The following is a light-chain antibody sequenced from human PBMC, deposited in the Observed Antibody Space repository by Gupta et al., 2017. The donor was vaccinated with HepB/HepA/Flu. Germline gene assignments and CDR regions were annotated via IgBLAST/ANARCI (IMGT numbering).Light chain of an antibody. V-gene: IGLV2-11*01. CDR3: CSYAGSDTYV. CDR1: SSDIGGYNY. CDR2: DVS. Sequence: QSALTQPRSVSGSPGQSVTISCTGTSSDIGGYNYVSWYQQHPGKAPKLIIYDVSKRPSGVPDRFFGSKSGNTASLTISGLRAEDEADYYCCSYAGSDTYVFGTETKVTVL. J-gene: IGLJ1*01.